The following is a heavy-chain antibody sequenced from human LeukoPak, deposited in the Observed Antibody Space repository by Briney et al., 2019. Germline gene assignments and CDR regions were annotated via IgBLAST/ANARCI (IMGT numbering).Heavy chain of an antibody. V-gene: IGHV1-69*05. CDR2: IIPIFGTA. Sequence: SVKVSCKASGGTFSSYAISWVRQAPGQGLEWMGRIIPIFGTANYAQKFQGRVTITTDESTSTAYMELSSLRSEDTAVYYCARGRSYSNYGRWFDPWGQGTLVTVSS. CDR3: ARGRSYSNYGRWFDP. CDR1: GGTFSSYA. J-gene: IGHJ5*02. D-gene: IGHD4-11*01.